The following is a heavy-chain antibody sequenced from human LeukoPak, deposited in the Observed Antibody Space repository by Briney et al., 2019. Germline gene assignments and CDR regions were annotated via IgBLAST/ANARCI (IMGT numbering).Heavy chain of an antibody. CDR2: IKSKTDGGTT. V-gene: IGHV3-15*01. D-gene: IGHD5-18*01. Sequence: GGSLRLSYAASGFTFSNAWMSWVRQAPGKGLEWVGRIKSKTDGGTTDYAAPVKGRFTISRDDSKNTLYLQMNSLKTEDTAVYYCTTESGYGNDAFDIWGQGTMVTVSS. CDR1: GFTFSNAW. CDR3: TTESGYGNDAFDI. J-gene: IGHJ3*02.